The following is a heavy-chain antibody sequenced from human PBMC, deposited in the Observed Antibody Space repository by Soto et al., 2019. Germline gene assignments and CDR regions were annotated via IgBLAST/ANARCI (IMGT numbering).Heavy chain of an antibody. CDR3: ARADETLIYWSFDL. Sequence: QVQLQESGPGLVKPSETLSLTCTVSGGAVGYDYWSWIRQPPGKGLEWIGNFYYGGRYYNPSLKSRVSISADASKNQLSLKRTSVTAADTAVYYCARADETLIYWSFDLWGRGTLVRVSS. CDR2: FYYGGR. D-gene: IGHD2-8*01. J-gene: IGHJ2*01. V-gene: IGHV4-59*02. CDR1: GGAVGYDY.